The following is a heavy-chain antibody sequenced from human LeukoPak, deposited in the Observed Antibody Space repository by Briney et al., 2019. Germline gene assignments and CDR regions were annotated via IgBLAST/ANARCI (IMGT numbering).Heavy chain of an antibody. Sequence: GGSLRLSCAASGFIISSYGMHWLRQAPGKGLEWVAVIWYDGSNKYYADSVKGRFTISRDNSKNTLYPQMNSLRADDTAVYYCARQSDNYYGSGSYPDYWGQGTLVTVSS. J-gene: IGHJ4*02. V-gene: IGHV3-33*01. CDR1: GFIISSYG. CDR2: IWYDGSNK. CDR3: ARQSDNYYGSGSYPDY. D-gene: IGHD3-10*01.